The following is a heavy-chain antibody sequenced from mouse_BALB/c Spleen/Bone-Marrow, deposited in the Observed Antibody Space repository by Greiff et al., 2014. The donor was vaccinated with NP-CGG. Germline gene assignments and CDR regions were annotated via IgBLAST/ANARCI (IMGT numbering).Heavy chain of an antibody. CDR2: ISIYYDNT. CDR3: ARGIRLPLDY. J-gene: IGHJ2*01. Sequence: VMLVESGPELVRPGESVKISCKGSGFTFTDYAMHWVKRSHAKSLEWIGVISIYYDNTNYNQKFKGKATMTVDKSSSTAYMELARLTSEDSAIYYCARGIRLPLDYWGQGTTLTVSS. V-gene: IGHV1-67*01. D-gene: IGHD1-2*01. CDR1: GFTFTDYA.